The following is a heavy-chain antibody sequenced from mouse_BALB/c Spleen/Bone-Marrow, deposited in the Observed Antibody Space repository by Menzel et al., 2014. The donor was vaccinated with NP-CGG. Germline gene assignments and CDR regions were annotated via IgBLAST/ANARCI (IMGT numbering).Heavy chain of an antibody. J-gene: IGHJ4*01. CDR3: AGKGYGNYHYYAMDY. Sequence: VQLQQSGAELAKPGASVKMSCKASGYTFTSYWMYWIKHRPGQGLEWIGYINPSTGYTEYNQKFKDKATLTADKSSNTAYMQLSSLTSEDSAVYYCAGKGYGNYHYYAMDYWGQGTSVTVSS. CDR1: GYTFTSYW. V-gene: IGHV1-7*01. CDR2: INPSTGYT. D-gene: IGHD2-1*01.